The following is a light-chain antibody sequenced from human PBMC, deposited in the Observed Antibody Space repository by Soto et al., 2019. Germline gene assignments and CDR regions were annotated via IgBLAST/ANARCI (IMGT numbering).Light chain of an antibody. CDR2: EDD. CDR1: SSDVGSYGL. CDR3: SSYAGRSTFVV. J-gene: IGLJ2*01. V-gene: IGLV2-23*01. Sequence: QSALTQPASVSASPGEPITISCTGTSSDVGSYGLVSWYQQHPGKAPKLIIYEDDERPSGVSNRFSGSKSGNTASLTISGLQAEDEADYYCSSYAGRSTFVVFGGGTKLTVL.